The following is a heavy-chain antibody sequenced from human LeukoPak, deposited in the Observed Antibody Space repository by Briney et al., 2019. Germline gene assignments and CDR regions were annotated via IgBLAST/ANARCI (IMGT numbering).Heavy chain of an antibody. Sequence: ASVKVSCKASGYSFSMYGISWVRQAPGEGLEWMGWITAYGNTNYAHTNYARRFQGRVTITADESTSTAYMELSSLRSEDTAVYYCARLQVVPAAKVEHDAFDIWGQGTMVTVSS. D-gene: IGHD2-2*01. V-gene: IGHV1-18*01. J-gene: IGHJ3*02. CDR1: GYSFSMYG. CDR2: ITAYGNTNYAHT. CDR3: ARLQVVPAAKVEHDAFDI.